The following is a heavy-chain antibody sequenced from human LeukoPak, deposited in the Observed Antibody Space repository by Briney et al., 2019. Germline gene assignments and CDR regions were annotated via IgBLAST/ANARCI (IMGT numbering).Heavy chain of an antibody. CDR3: ARGTVTPDY. Sequence: SETLSLTCTVSGGSVNSSIWWSWVRQPPGKGLEWIGEISHSGSTNYNPSLQSRVTISVDKSKNHFSLNLSSVTAADTAVYYCARGTVTPDYWGQGTLVTVSS. J-gene: IGHJ4*02. CDR2: ISHSGST. D-gene: IGHD4-17*01. V-gene: IGHV4-4*02. CDR1: GGSVNSSIW.